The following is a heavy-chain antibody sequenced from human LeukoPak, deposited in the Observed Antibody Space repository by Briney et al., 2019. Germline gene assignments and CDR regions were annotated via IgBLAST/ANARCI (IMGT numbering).Heavy chain of an antibody. CDR1: GFTVSSYA. V-gene: IGHV3-30*01. CDR3: ARAGPIDSSGSPFDY. CDR2: ISYDGSNK. J-gene: IGHJ4*02. Sequence: PGGSLRLSCAASGFTVSSYAVHWVRQAPGKGLVWVAVISYDGSNKYYADSVKGRFTISRDNSKNTLYLQMNSLRAEDTAVYYCARAGPIDSSGSPFDYWGQGTLVTVSS. D-gene: IGHD3-22*01.